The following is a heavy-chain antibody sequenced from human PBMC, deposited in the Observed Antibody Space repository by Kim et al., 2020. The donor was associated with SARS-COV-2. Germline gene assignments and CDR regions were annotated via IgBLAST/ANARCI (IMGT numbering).Heavy chain of an antibody. Sequence: ADSVKGRFTIARDNAKNSLYLQMNSLGAEDTALYYCAKASYGDYVAWFDPWGQGTLVTVSS. D-gene: IGHD4-17*01. CDR3: AKASYGDYVAWFDP. J-gene: IGHJ5*02. V-gene: IGHV3-9*01.